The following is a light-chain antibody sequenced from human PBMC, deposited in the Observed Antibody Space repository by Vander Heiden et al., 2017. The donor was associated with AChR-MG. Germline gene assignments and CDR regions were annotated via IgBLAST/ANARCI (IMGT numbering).Light chain of an antibody. Sequence: SHEVTQPPSVSVSPGQTASIPCSGDKLGDKYACWYQQKPGQSPILVMNQDNKRPSGIPERFSGSHSGNTATLTISGTQALDEADYYCQAWDNTTAFFGGGTKLTVL. J-gene: IGLJ2*01. CDR3: QAWDNTTAF. CDR1: KLGDKY. V-gene: IGLV3-1*01. CDR2: QDN.